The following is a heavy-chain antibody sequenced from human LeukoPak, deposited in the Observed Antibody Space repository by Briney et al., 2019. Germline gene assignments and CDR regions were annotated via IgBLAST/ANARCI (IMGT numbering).Heavy chain of an antibody. V-gene: IGHV1-69*05. D-gene: IGHD3-10*01. CDR1: GGTFSSYA. CDR3: ASSPLSYYGSGSYYNVVDY. J-gene: IGHJ4*02. CDR2: IIPIFGTA. Sequence: SVEVSCKASGGTFSSYAISWVRQAPGQGLEWMGGIIPIFGTANYAQKFQGRVTITTDESTSTAYMELSSLRSEDTAVYYCASSPLSYYGSGSYYNVVDYWGQGTLVTVSS.